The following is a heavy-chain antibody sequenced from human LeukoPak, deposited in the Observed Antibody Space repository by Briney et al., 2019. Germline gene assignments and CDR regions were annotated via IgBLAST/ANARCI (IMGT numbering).Heavy chain of an antibody. D-gene: IGHD1-26*01. CDR1: GFTFSSYS. V-gene: IGHV3-21*01. CDR3: ARDSGSPKSAGSYIDY. J-gene: IGHJ4*02. Sequence: GGSLRLSCAASGFTFSSYSMNWVRQAPGKGLEWVSSISSSSSYIYYADSVKGRFTISRDNAKNSLYLQMNSLRAEDTAVYYCARDSGSPKSAGSYIDYWGQGTLVTVSS. CDR2: ISSSSSYI.